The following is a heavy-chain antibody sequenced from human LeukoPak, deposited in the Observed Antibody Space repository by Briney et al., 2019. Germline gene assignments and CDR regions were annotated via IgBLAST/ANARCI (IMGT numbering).Heavy chain of an antibody. D-gene: IGHD6-13*01. CDR1: GYTFTSYY. Sequence: ASVTVSCKASGYTFTSYYMHWVRQAPGQGLEWMGIINPSGGSTNYAQKFQGRVTMTRDTSTSTVYMELSSLRSEDTAVYYCAKEVRIAAAGFFDYWGQGTLVTISS. CDR2: INPSGGST. V-gene: IGHV1-46*01. J-gene: IGHJ4*02. CDR3: AKEVRIAAAGFFDY.